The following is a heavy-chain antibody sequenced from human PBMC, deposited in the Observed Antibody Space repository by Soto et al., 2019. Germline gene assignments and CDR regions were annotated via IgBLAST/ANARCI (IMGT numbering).Heavy chain of an antibody. Sequence: SDTLSLSCSVSGDSISSSGFYWSWIRQHPGKALEWIGYIHYTGSTSYNPSLKSRLAISLDASKNQFSLSLSSVTSADTAVYYCARDHRSLGDYYGIDVWGQGTTVTVSS. V-gene: IGHV4-31*03. J-gene: IGHJ6*02. CDR3: ARDHRSLGDYYGIDV. D-gene: IGHD3-10*01. CDR2: IHYTGST. CDR1: GDSISSSGFY.